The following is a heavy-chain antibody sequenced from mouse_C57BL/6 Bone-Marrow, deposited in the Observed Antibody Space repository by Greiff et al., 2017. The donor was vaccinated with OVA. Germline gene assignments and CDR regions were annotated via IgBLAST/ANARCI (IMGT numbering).Heavy chain of an antibody. J-gene: IGHJ1*03. V-gene: IGHV5-17*01. D-gene: IGHD1-1*01. CDR1: GFTFSDYG. Sequence: EVKLVESGGGLVKPGGSLKLSCAASGFTFSDYGMHWVRQAPEKGLEWVAYISSVSSTIYYADTVKGRFTISRDNAKNTLFLQMTSLRSEDTAMYYCARFYYYGSSSLWGTGTTVTVSS. CDR2: ISSVSSTI. CDR3: ARFYYYGSSSL.